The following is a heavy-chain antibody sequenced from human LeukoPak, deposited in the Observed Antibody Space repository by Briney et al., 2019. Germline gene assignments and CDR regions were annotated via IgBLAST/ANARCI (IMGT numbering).Heavy chain of an antibody. CDR2: IYYSGST. CDR3: ERESRGYSYGAYFDY. Sequence: SETLSLTCTVSGGSISSYYWSWIRQPPGKGLEWIGYIYYSGSTNYNPSLKSRVTISVDTSKNQFSLKLSSVTAADTAVYYCERESRGYSYGAYFDYWGQGTLVTVSS. J-gene: IGHJ4*02. D-gene: IGHD5-18*01. CDR1: GGSISSYY. V-gene: IGHV4-59*01.